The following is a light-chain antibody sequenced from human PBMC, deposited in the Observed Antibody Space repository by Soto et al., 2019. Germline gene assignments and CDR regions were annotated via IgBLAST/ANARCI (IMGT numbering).Light chain of an antibody. CDR1: QSINTK. Sequence: EIVMTQSSATLSVFSGGGATFSRRASQSINTKIAWYQLKPGQAHRLLVYGASTRATGIPARFSGSVSGTEFTLTISSLQSEDFAVYYGQQYKNWPTETFGQWTKGDNK. CDR2: GAS. CDR3: QQYKNWPTET. J-gene: IGKJ1*01. V-gene: IGKV3-15*01.